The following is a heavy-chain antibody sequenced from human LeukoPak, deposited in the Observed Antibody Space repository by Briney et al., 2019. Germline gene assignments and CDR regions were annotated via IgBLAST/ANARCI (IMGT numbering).Heavy chain of an antibody. J-gene: IGHJ3*02. V-gene: IGHV3-30*02. CDR3: VRDSVYAFHI. CDR2: IPYDGSTK. Sequence: GGPLRLSCAASGFTFSDYNMHWVRQTPGKGLEWVAFIPYDGSTKSCADSVKGRFTISRDNSKKTLFLQMSSLRAEDTAVYYCVRDSVYAFHIWGHGTKVTVSS. CDR1: GFTFSDYN.